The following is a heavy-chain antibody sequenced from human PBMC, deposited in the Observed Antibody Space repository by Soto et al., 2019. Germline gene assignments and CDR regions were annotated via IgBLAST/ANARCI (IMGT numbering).Heavy chain of an antibody. Sequence: GGSLRLSCTASGFSFRTYAMSWVRQAPGKGLEWVSTISDSGTRTYYADSVEGRFAVSRDNSRDIFYVQMNSLRADDTAIYFCVKDRGPVFGDYWGQGTLVTVSS. J-gene: IGHJ4*02. CDR1: GFSFRTYA. D-gene: IGHD3-10*02. V-gene: IGHV3-23*01. CDR2: ISDSGTRT. CDR3: VKDRGPVFGDY.